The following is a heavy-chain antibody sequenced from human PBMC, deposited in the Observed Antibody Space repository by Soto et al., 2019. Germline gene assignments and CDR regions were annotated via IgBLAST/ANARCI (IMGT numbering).Heavy chain of an antibody. J-gene: IGHJ2*01. Sequence: QVQLQESGPGLVKPSQTLSLTCTVSGGSISSGGYYWSWIRQHPGKGLEWIGYIYYSGSTYYNPSLKSRVTISVDTSKNQFSLKLSSVTAADTAVYYCARDYTEQRAYYDSSGYSYWYFDLWGRGTLVTVSS. CDR2: IYYSGST. CDR1: GGSISSGGYY. D-gene: IGHD3-22*01. CDR3: ARDYTEQRAYYDSSGYSYWYFDL. V-gene: IGHV4-31*03.